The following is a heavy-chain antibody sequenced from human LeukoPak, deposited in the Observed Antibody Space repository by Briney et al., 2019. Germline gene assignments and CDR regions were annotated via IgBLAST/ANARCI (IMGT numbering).Heavy chain of an antibody. J-gene: IGHJ5*02. CDR1: GGSFSGYY. Sequence: PSEALSLTCAVYGGSFSGYYWSWIRQPPGKGLEWIGEINHSGSTNYNPSLKSRVTISVDTSKNQFSLKLSSVTAADTAVYYCARGIPGYSYGYGWFDPWGQGTLVTVSS. CDR3: ARGIPGYSYGYGWFDP. V-gene: IGHV4-34*01. D-gene: IGHD5-18*01. CDR2: INHSGST.